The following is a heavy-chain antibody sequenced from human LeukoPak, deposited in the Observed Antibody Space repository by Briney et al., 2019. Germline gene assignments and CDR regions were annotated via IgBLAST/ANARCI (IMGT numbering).Heavy chain of an antibody. Sequence: ASVKVSCKASGYTFTSYGISWVRQAPGQGLEWMGWISAYNGNTNYAQKLQGGVTMTTDTSTSTAYMELRSLRSDDTAVYYCARDEGKKQWLVRYNWFDPWGQGTLVTVSS. J-gene: IGHJ5*02. CDR3: ARDEGKKQWLVRYNWFDP. CDR1: GYTFTSYG. V-gene: IGHV1-18*01. D-gene: IGHD6-19*01. CDR2: ISAYNGNT.